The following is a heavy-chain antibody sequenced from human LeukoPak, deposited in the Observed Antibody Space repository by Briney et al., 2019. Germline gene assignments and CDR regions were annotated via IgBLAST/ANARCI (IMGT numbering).Heavy chain of an antibody. CDR3: ARDVAGPGSL. Sequence: PGGSLRLSCAASGFTFSSYEMIWVRQAPGKGLEWISYISGGATVIYYADSVKDRFTISRDNAKNTLYLQMNSLRADDSAVYYCARDVAGPGSLWGPGTRVTVSS. CDR2: ISGGATVI. D-gene: IGHD3-10*01. J-gene: IGHJ4*02. V-gene: IGHV3-48*03. CDR1: GFTFSSYE.